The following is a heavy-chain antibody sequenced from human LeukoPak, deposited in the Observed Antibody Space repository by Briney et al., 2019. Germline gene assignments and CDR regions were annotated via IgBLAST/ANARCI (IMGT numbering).Heavy chain of an antibody. J-gene: IGHJ4*02. Sequence: PGGSLRLSCAASGFTFSSYSMNSVRQAPGKGLEWVSSISSSSSYIYYADSVKGRFTISRDNAKNSLYLQMNSLRAEDTAVYYCARVSNRNLDYWGQGTLVTVSS. D-gene: IGHD1-1*01. CDR1: GFTFSSYS. CDR3: ARVSNRNLDY. V-gene: IGHV3-21*01. CDR2: ISSSSSYI.